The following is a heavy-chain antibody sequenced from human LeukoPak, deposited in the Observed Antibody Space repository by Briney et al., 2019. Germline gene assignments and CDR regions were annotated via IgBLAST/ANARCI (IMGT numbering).Heavy chain of an antibody. CDR3: AKDPDGYNGYFDY. V-gene: IGHV3-30*04. D-gene: IGHD5-24*01. CDR2: ISYDGSNK. CDR1: GFTFNSYA. J-gene: IGHJ4*02. Sequence: GGSLRLSCAASGFTFNSYAMHWVRQAPGKGLEWVAVISYDGSNKYYADSVKGRFTISRDNSKNTLYLQMNSLRAEDTAVYYCAKDPDGYNGYFDYWGQGTLVTVSS.